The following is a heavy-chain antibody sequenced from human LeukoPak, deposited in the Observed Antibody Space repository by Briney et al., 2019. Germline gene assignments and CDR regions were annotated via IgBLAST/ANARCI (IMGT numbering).Heavy chain of an antibody. J-gene: IGHJ5*02. CDR3: ARDPNILGYCSSTSCYRRSWFDP. CDR1: GFTFSSYA. Sequence: PGGSLRLPCAASGFTFSSYAISWVRQAPGQGLEWMGGIIPIFGTANYAQKFQGRVTITTDESTSTAYMELSSLRSEDTAVYYCARDPNILGYCSSTSCYRRSWFDPWGQGTLVTVSS. D-gene: IGHD2-2*01. V-gene: IGHV1-69*05. CDR2: IIPIFGTA.